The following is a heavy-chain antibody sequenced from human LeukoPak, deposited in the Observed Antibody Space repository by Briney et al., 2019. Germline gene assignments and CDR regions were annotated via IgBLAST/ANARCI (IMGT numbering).Heavy chain of an antibody. J-gene: IGHJ3*02. CDR2: IYTSGST. V-gene: IGHV4-61*02. D-gene: IGHD3-22*01. CDR3: ASTSLDTYYYDSSGPGKRARGAFDI. Sequence: PSQTLSLTCTVSGGSISSGSYYWSWIRQPAGKGLEWIGRIYTSGSTNYNPSLKSRVTISVDTSKNQFSLKPSSVTAADTAVYYCASTSLDTYYYDSSGPGKRARGAFDIWGQGTMVTVSS. CDR1: GGSISSGSYY.